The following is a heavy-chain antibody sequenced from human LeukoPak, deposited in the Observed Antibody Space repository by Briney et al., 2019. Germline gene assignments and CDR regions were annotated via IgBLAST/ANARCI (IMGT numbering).Heavy chain of an antibody. CDR1: GFTFSSYA. V-gene: IGHV3-23*01. J-gene: IGHJ3*02. CDR2: ISGSGGST. CDR3: ARFPMTTVTRGAFDI. D-gene: IGHD4-17*01. Sequence: GGSLRLSCAASGFTFSSYAMSWVRQAPGKGLEWVSAISGSGGSTYYADSVKGRFTISRDNSKNTLYLQMNSLGAEDTAVYYCARFPMTTVTRGAFDIWGQGTMVTVSS.